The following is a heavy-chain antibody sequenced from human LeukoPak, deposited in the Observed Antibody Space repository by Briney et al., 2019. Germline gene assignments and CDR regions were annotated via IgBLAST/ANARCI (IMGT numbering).Heavy chain of an antibody. J-gene: IGHJ4*02. V-gene: IGHV3-30*18. Sequence: GRSLRLSCAASGFTFNSYGMHWVRQAPGKGLEWVAVISYDGSNTYYADSVKGRFTISRDNSKNMLYLQMNSLRAEDTAVYYCAKPYYYGSRSYMDYWGQGTLVTVSS. D-gene: IGHD3-10*01. CDR1: GFTFNSYG. CDR3: AKPYYYGSRSYMDY. CDR2: ISYDGSNT.